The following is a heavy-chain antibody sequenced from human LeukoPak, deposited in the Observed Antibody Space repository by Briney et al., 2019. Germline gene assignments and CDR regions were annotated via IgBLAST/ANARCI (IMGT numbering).Heavy chain of an antibody. D-gene: IGHD2-2*01. CDR3: ARVSGDLVPAAPRYYYYYMDV. CDR1: GVTFSDYY. J-gene: IGHJ6*03. CDR2: IKQDGSEK. Sequence: GGSLRLSCAASGVTFSDYYMNWVRQAPGKGLEWVANIKQDGSEKYYVDSVKGRFTISRDNAKNSLYLQMNSLRAEDTAVYYCARVSGDLVPAAPRYYYYYMDVWGKGTTVTVSS. V-gene: IGHV3-7*01.